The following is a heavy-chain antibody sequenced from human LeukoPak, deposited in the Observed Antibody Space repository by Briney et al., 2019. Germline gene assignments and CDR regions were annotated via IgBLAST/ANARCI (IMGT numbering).Heavy chain of an antibody. CDR3: ARRSGSPTGY. Sequence: GGSLRLSCAASGFTFSSYEMNWVRQAPGKGLEWVSYISSSGSTIYYADSVKGRLTISRDNAKNSLYLQMNSLRAEDTAVYYCARRSGSPTGYWGQGTLVTVSS. V-gene: IGHV3-48*03. CDR1: GFTFSSYE. D-gene: IGHD1-26*01. J-gene: IGHJ4*02. CDR2: ISSSGSTI.